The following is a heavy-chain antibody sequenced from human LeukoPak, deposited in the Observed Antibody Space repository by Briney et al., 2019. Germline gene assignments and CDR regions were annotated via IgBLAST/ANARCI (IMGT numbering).Heavy chain of an antibody. CDR1: GFTFSSYD. CDR2: IRYDGSNK. Sequence: GGSLRLSCAASGFTFSSYDMHWVRQAPGKGLEWVAFIRYDGSNKYYADSVKGRLTISRDNSKNTLYLQMNSLRTEDTAVYYCAKGSSGWYSNFDYWGQGTLVTDSS. J-gene: IGHJ4*02. CDR3: AKGSSGWYSNFDY. V-gene: IGHV3-30*02. D-gene: IGHD6-19*01.